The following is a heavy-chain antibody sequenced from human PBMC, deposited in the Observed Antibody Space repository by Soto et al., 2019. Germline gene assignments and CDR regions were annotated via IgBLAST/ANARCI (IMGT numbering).Heavy chain of an antibody. Sequence: GGSLRLSCAASGFTFSSYAMSWVRQAPGKGLEWVSAISGSGGSTYYADSVKGRYTISRDNSKNTLYLQMNSLRAEDTAVYYCAKHEVAVYLDGMDVWGQGTTVTVSS. CDR1: GFTFSSYA. V-gene: IGHV3-23*01. D-gene: IGHD3-16*01. J-gene: IGHJ6*02. CDR2: ISGSGGST. CDR3: AKHEVAVYLDGMDV.